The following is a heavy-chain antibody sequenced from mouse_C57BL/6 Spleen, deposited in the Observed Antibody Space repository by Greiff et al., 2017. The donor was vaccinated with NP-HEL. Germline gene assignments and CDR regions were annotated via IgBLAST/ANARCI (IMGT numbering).Heavy chain of an antibody. J-gene: IGHJ3*01. CDR3: ARLYYGNYVWFAY. CDR2: INPSNGGT. CDR1: GYTFTSYW. Sequence: VQLQQPGTELVKPGASVKLSCKASGYTFTSYWMHWVKQRPGQGLEWIGNINPSNGGTNYNEKFKSKSTLTVDKSSSTAYMQLSSRTSEDSAVYYCARLYYGNYVWFAYWGQGTLVTVSA. V-gene: IGHV1-53*01. D-gene: IGHD2-1*01.